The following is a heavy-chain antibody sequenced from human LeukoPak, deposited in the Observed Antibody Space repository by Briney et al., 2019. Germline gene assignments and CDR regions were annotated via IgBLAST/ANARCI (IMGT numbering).Heavy chain of an antibody. D-gene: IGHD3-10*01. CDR3: ARDGGSGNYFIDY. J-gene: IGHJ4*02. CDR2: ITSGGTK. V-gene: IGHV3-11*01. CDR1: GFTFSDYY. Sequence: PGGYLRLSCAASGFTFSDYYMSWIRQAPGKGLEWVSYITSGGTKYYADSVKGRFTISRDNAKNSLYLQMKSLRAGDTAVYYCARDGGSGNYFIDYWGQGTLVTVSS.